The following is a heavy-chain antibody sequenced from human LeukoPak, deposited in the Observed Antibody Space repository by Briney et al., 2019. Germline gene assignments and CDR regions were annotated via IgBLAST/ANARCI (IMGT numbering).Heavy chain of an antibody. CDR1: GYTFTSYY. J-gene: IGHJ5*02. V-gene: IGHV1-46*01. Sequence: ASVKVSCKASGYTFTSYYMHWVRQAPGQGLEWMGIISPSGGSTSYAQKFQGRVTVTRDTSTSTVYMELSSLRSEDTAVYYCARAVARQNWFDPWGQGTLVTVSS. CDR2: ISPSGGST. D-gene: IGHD6-19*01. CDR3: ARAVARQNWFDP.